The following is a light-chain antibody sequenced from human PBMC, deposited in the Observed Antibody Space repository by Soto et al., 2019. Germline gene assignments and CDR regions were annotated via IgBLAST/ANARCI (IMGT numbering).Light chain of an antibody. CDR2: DAS. CDR3: QQRSNWPPMYT. J-gene: IGKJ2*01. CDR1: QSVSSY. Sequence: EIVLTQSPATLSLSPGERATLSCRASQSVSSYLAWYQQKPGQAPRLLIYDASNRATGIPARFSGSGSGTDFTITINSLEPEDFAVYYCQQRSNWPPMYTFGQGTKLEIK. V-gene: IGKV3-11*01.